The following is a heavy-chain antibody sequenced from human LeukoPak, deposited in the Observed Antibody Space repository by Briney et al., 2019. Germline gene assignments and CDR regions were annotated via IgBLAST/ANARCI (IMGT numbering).Heavy chain of an antibody. CDR3: ARGQTDDYYDSSDPSGDY. CDR2: ISSSSSTI. V-gene: IGHV3-48*01. D-gene: IGHD3-22*01. Sequence: GGSLRLSCAASGFTFSSYSMNWVRQAPGKGLEWVSYISSSSSTIYYADSAKGRFTISRDNAKNSLYLQMNSLRAEDTAVYYCARGQTDDYYDSSDPSGDYWGQGTLVTVSS. CDR1: GFTFSSYS. J-gene: IGHJ4*02.